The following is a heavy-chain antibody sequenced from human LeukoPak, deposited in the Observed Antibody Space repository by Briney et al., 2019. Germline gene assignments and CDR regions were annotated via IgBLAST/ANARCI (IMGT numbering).Heavy chain of an antibody. J-gene: IGHJ4*02. CDR1: GGSISSGGYY. V-gene: IGHV4-31*03. CDR2: IYYSGST. Sequence: SETLSLTCTVSGGSISSGGYYWSWIRQHPGKGLEWIGYIYYSGSTYYNPSLKSRVTISVDTSKNQFSLKLSSVTAADTAVYYCARGTGEMATNGLDYWGQGTLVTVSS. D-gene: IGHD5-24*01. CDR3: ARGTGEMATNGLDY.